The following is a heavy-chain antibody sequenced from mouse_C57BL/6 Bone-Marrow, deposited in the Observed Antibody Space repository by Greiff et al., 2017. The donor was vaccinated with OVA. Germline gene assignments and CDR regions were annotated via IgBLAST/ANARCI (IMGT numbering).Heavy chain of an antibody. J-gene: IGHJ3*01. Sequence: VKLVESGAELVRPGASVKLSCKASGYTFTDYYINWVKQRPGQGLEWIARIYPGSGNTYYNEKFKGKATLTAEKSSSTAYMQLSSLTSEDSAVYFCARSSGLRFAYWGQGTLVTVSA. CDR3: ARSSGLRFAY. CDR1: GYTFTDYY. D-gene: IGHD2-4*01. CDR2: IYPGSGNT. V-gene: IGHV1-76*01.